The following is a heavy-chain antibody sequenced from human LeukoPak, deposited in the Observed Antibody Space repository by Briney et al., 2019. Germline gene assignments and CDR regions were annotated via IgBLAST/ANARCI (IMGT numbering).Heavy chain of an antibody. CDR1: GFTFSSYE. CDR3: ASQGSGSYYTGNA. D-gene: IGHD3-10*01. CDR2: ISSSGSTI. V-gene: IGHV3-48*03. Sequence: GGSLRLSCAASGFTFSSYEMNWVRQAPGKGLEWVSYISSSGSTIYYADSVKGRFTISRDNAKNSLYLQMNSLRAEDTAVYYCASQGSGSYYTGNAWGQETLVTVSS. J-gene: IGHJ5*02.